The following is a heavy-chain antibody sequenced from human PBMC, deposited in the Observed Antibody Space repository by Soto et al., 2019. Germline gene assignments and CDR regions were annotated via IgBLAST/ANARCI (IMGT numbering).Heavy chain of an antibody. CDR2: INPANGNT. CDR1: GYTFTAYA. CDR3: TRSAISPYGGLICPFDY. V-gene: IGHV1-3*05. Sequence: QVQLAQSGAEERKPGASVKVSCEATGYTFTAYAMHWVRQAPGQRLEWMGWINPANGNTKYSQKFQGRLTIPSDTAANTGNMELYSLTSEDTAMYYCTRSAISPYGGLICPFDYWGQGNLVTVSS. J-gene: IGHJ4*02. D-gene: IGHD3-16*02.